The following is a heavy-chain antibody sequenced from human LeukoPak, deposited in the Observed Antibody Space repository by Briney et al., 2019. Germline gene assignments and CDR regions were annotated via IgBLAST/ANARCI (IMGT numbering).Heavy chain of an antibody. V-gene: IGHV1-2*02. Sequence: ASVKVSCKASGYTFTGYYMHWVRQAPGQGLEWMGWINPNSGGTNYAQKLQGRVTMTRDTSISTAYMELSRLRSDDTAVYYCARDLYDSSGYYYVNYWGQGTLVTVSS. J-gene: IGHJ4*02. CDR3: ARDLYDSSGYYYVNY. D-gene: IGHD3-22*01. CDR2: INPNSGGT. CDR1: GYTFTGYY.